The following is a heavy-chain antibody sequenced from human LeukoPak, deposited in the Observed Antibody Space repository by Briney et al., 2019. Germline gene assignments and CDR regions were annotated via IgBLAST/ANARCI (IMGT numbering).Heavy chain of an antibody. V-gene: IGHV1-2*04. CDR1: GYTFTDYH. Sequence: ASVKVSCKASGYTFTDYHIHWVRQAPGQGLEWMGWINPHSGGTNYARNFQGWVTLTRDTSMSTAYMELSRLTLDDTAVYYCARLRFGSSSGNYVDYWGQGTLVTVSS. CDR3: ARLRFGSSSGNYVDY. D-gene: IGHD1-26*01. J-gene: IGHJ4*02. CDR2: INPHSGGT.